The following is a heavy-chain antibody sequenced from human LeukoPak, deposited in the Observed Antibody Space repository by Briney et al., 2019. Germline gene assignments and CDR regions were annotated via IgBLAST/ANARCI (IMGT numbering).Heavy chain of an antibody. CDR3: ARGRGAGDTAKAQGY. CDR1: GGSFSGYY. D-gene: IGHD5-18*01. J-gene: IGHJ4*02. Sequence: SETLSLTCAVYGGSFSGYYWSWIRQPPGKGLEWIGEINHSGSTNYNPSLKSRVTISVDTSKSQFSLKLSSVTAADTAVYCCARGRGAGDTAKAQGYWGQGTLVTVSS. V-gene: IGHV4-34*01. CDR2: INHSGST.